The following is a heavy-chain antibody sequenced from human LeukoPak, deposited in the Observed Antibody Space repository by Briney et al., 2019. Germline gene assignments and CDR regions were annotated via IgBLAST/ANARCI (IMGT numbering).Heavy chain of an antibody. CDR2: ICYSGST. CDR3: ARGRLKLAFDI. V-gene: IGHV4-39*07. D-gene: IGHD2-21*02. CDR1: GGSISSSSYY. Sequence: PSETLSLTCTVSGGSISSSSYYWGWIRQPPGKGLEWIGSICYSGSTYYNPSLKSRVTISVDTSKNQFSLKLSSVTAADTAVYYCARGRLKLAFDIWGQGTMVTVSS. J-gene: IGHJ3*02.